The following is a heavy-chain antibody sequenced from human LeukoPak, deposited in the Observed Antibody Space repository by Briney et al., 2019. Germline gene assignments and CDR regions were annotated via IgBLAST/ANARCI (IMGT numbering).Heavy chain of an antibody. J-gene: IGHJ4*02. D-gene: IGHD3-22*01. CDR3: AKLESINYYDSSGYTPAFDY. CDR2: ISADGSST. Sequence: GGSLRLSCAASGFTFNTYWMHWVRQAPGKGLVWVSRISADGSSTNYADSVKGRFTISRDNSKNTLYLQMNSLRAEDTAVYYCAKLESINYYDSSGYTPAFDYWGQGTLVTVSS. CDR1: GFTFNTYW. V-gene: IGHV3-74*01.